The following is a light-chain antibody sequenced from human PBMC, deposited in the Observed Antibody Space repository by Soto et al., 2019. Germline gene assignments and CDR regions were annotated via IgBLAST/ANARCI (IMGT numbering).Light chain of an antibody. Sequence: EFVLTQSPGTLSLSPGERATLSCRASQTVRNNYLAWYQQKPGQAPRLLIYDASSRATGIPDRFSGGGSGTDFTLTISRLEPEDFAVYYCQQCSSYMLNFGGGTKVDIK. J-gene: IGKJ4*01. V-gene: IGKV3-20*01. CDR3: QQCSSYMLN. CDR2: DAS. CDR1: QTVRNNY.